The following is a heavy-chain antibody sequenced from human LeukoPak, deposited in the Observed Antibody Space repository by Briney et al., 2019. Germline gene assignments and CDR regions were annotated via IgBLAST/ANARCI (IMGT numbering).Heavy chain of an antibody. CDR2: ISAYNGNT. Sequence: ASVKVSCKASGYTFTSYGISWVRQAPGQGLEWMGWISAYNGNTNYAQKLQGRVTMTTDTSTSTAYMELRSLRSDDTAVYYCARSSNLWFGDRWFDPWGQGTLVTVSS. J-gene: IGHJ5*02. CDR3: ARSSNLWFGDRWFDP. V-gene: IGHV1-18*01. D-gene: IGHD3-10*01. CDR1: GYTFTSYG.